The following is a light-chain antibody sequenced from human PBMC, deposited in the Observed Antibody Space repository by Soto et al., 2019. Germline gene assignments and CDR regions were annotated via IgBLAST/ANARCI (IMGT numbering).Light chain of an antibody. J-gene: IGKJ5*01. CDR1: QSVSSY. CDR2: DAS. Sequence: VLTQSPSPLSLSPGERATLSCRGSQSVSSYLAWYQQKPGQAPRLLIYDASNRATGIPARFSGTGSGTDFTLNINKLEAEDFAVYYCQVRTNWSIALGRGTRLEIK. CDR3: QVRTNWSIA. V-gene: IGKV3-11*01.